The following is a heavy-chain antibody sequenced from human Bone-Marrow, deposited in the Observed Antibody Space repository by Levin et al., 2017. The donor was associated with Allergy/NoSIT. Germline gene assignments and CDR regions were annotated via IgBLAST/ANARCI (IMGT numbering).Heavy chain of an antibody. V-gene: IGHV3-30*04. D-gene: IGHD1-7*01. CDR1: GFTFSSYA. CDR3: ASGGSVEIGTTVHYYGMDV. CDR2: ISYDGSNK. Sequence: GESLKISCAASGFTFSSYAMHWVRQAPGKGLEWVAVISYDGSNKYYADSVKGRFTISRDNSKNTLYLQMNSLRAEDTAVYYCASGGSVEIGTTVHYYGMDVWGQGTTVTVSS. J-gene: IGHJ6*02.